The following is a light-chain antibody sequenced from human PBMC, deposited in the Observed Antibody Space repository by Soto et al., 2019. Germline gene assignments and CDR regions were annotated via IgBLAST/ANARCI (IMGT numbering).Light chain of an antibody. CDR1: QNIGTN. Sequence: EIVMTQSPATLSVSPGERVTLSCRASQNIGTNLSWFQQKPGQAPRLLIYAASIRATDFPAGFSGSGSGTELALTITGRQSGDCAVYFCQQYKNWPPWTFGHGTKVEIK. CDR3: QQYKNWPPWT. V-gene: IGKV3-15*01. CDR2: AAS. J-gene: IGKJ1*01.